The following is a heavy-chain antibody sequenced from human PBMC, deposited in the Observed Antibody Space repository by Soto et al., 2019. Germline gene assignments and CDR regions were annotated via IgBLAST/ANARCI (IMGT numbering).Heavy chain of an antibody. D-gene: IGHD3-22*01. CDR1: GYTFTSYG. V-gene: IGHV1-18*01. CDR3: ARLTYYYDSSGPYFDY. J-gene: IGHJ4*02. Sequence: AASVKVSCKASGYTFTSYGISWVRQAPGQGLEWMGWISAYNGNTNYAQKLQGRVTITADESTSTAYMELSSLRSEDTAVYYCARLTYYYDSSGPYFDYWGQGTLVTVSS. CDR2: ISAYNGNT.